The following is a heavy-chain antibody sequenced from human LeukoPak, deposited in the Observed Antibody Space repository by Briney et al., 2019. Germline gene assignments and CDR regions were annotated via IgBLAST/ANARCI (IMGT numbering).Heavy chain of an antibody. D-gene: IGHD1/OR15-1a*01. J-gene: IGHJ4*02. V-gene: IGHV3-23*01. CDR2: ISGDGGGT. CDR1: GFTFNNWA. CDR3: AKWAGSGEQTKRYFGPFDF. Sequence: GGSLRLSCAASGFTFNNWAITWVRQAPGMGLEWVSSISGDGGGTYYADSVKGRFTVSRDNSKNTLYLEINRLRVEDTAVYYCAKWAGSGEQTKRYFGPFDFWGQGTLVTVSS.